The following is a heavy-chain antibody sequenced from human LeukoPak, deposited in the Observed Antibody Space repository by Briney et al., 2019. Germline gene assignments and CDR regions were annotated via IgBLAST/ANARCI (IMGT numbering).Heavy chain of an antibody. CDR2: NNPSGGST. CDR1: GYAFTSYY. V-gene: IGHV1-46*01. CDR3: ARDASYYYDSSGCLDY. D-gene: IGHD3-22*01. Sequence: ASVKVSCKASGYAFTSYYMHWVRQAPGQGLEWMGINNPSGGSTSYAQKFQGRVTMTRDTSTSTVYMELSSLRSEDTAVYYCARDASYYYDSSGCLDYWGQGTLVTVSS. J-gene: IGHJ4*02.